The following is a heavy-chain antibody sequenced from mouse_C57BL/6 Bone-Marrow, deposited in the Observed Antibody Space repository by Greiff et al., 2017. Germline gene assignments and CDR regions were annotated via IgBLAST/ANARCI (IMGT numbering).Heavy chain of an antibody. CDR2: ISSGGSYT. V-gene: IGHV5-6*01. CDR3: ASQGPGTDY. Sequence: EVKLVESGGDLVKPGGSLKLSCAASGFTFSSYGMSWVRQTPDKRLEWVATISSGGSYTYYPDSVKGRFTISRDNATNTPYLQVSSLKSEDTAVYYGASQGPGTDYWGQGTTLTVSS. D-gene: IGHD4-1*01. J-gene: IGHJ2*01. CDR1: GFTFSSYG.